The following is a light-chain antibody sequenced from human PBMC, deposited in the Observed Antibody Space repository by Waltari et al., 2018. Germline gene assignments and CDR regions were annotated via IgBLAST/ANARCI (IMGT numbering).Light chain of an antibody. V-gene: IGKV4-1*01. J-gene: IGKJ4*01. CDR3: QQYYSTPLT. Sequence: DIVMTQSPDSLAVSLGERATINCKSSQSVLYSSNNKNYLAWYQQKPGQPPKLLIYCASTRESVVPYRFSGSGSGTDFTLTISSLQAEDVAVYYCQQYYSTPLTFGRGTKVEIK. CDR2: CAS. CDR1: QSVLYSSNNKNY.